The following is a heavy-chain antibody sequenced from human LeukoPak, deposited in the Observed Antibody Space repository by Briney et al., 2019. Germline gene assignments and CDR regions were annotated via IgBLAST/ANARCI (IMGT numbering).Heavy chain of an antibody. J-gene: IGHJ4*02. CDR3: ARDQRVTGRPDIDY. Sequence: GGSLRLSCAASGFTFRNHGMHWVRQTPGKGLVWVSCISSDGSSTTYADSVKGRFTISRDNAKNTLYLQMNNLRAEDTAMYYCARDQRVTGRPDIDYWGQGTLVIASS. V-gene: IGHV3-74*03. D-gene: IGHD6-6*01. CDR2: ISSDGSST. CDR1: GFTFRNHG.